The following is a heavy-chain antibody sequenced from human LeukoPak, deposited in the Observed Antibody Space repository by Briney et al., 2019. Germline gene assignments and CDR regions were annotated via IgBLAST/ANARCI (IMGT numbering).Heavy chain of an antibody. Sequence: SVKVSCKASGGTFNSDTIVWVRQAPGQGLEWMGGINPSCSTTNYAQAFRGRVTITMDETTSTLHMELSRVRSEDTGVYFCARVFCIGIICYDDRCAFDSGGQGTIVTVSS. CDR3: ARVFCIGIICYDDRCAFDS. CDR2: INPSCSTT. V-gene: IGHV1-69*05. J-gene: IGHJ3*02. D-gene: IGHD3-16*01. CDR1: GGTFNSDT.